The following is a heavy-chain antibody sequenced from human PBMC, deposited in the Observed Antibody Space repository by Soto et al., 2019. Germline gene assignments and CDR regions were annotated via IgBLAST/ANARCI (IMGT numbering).Heavy chain of an antibody. V-gene: IGHV3-13*01. CDR2: LGAGGDT. D-gene: IGHD3-10*01. J-gene: IGHJ4*02. CDR3: ARGTMVRGTLDPGISGPLDY. CDR1: GFTVSSYD. Sequence: EVQLVESGGGLVQSGGSLRLACAASGFTVSSYDMHWVRHVTGKGLEWVSTLGAGGDTYFPDSVKGRFTISRDHAKNSLYLQMNNLGAGDTAVYYCARGTMVRGTLDPGISGPLDYWGQGTLVAVSS.